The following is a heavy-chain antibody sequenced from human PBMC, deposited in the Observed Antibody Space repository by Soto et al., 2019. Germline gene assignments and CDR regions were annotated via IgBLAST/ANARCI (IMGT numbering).Heavy chain of an antibody. CDR3: VKDMGQAAVGIRYPYGLDV. CDR1: GFTGSSFG. J-gene: IGHJ6*02. Sequence: GGSLRRSCSGSGFTGSSFGMRWVRQAPGKGLEHVSTLSSNGIGTYYADSVKGRFTFSRDTSKNTLYLQMSSLRTEDTAVYYCVKDMGQAAVGIRYPYGLDVWGLGTTVTVSS. V-gene: IGHV3-64D*06. CDR2: LSSNGIGT. D-gene: IGHD6-13*01.